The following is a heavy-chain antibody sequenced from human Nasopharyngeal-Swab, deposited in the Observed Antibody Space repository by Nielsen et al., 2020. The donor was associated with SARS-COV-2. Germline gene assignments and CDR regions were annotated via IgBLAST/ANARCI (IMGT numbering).Heavy chain of an antibody. D-gene: IGHD6-13*01. V-gene: IGHV3-23*01. CDR3: ARPLSRDSTWTTEANWFDP. CDR2: ITGNGDTT. CDR1: GFTFSSYS. J-gene: IGHJ5*02. Sequence: GESLKISCAASGFTFSSYSMSWLRQAPGKGLEWVSTITGNGDTTYYADSVKGRFTISRDNSENTVYLQMNSLRVEDTALYHCARPLSRDSTWTTEANWFDPWGQGTLVTVSS.